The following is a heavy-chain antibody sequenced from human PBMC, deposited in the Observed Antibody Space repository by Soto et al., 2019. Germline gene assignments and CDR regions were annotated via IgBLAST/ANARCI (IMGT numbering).Heavy chain of an antibody. V-gene: IGHV1-69*06. CDR1: GGTFSSYA. J-gene: IGHJ6*02. CDR2: IIPIFGTA. CDR3: ARGGAVTAMVGKYYYYYYGMDV. Sequence: GASVKVSCKASGGTFSSYAISWVRQAPGQGLEWMGGIIPIFGTANYAQKFQGRVTITADKSTSTAYMELSSLRSEDTAVYYCARGGAVTAMVGKYYYYYYGMDVWGQGTTVTVSS. D-gene: IGHD5-18*01.